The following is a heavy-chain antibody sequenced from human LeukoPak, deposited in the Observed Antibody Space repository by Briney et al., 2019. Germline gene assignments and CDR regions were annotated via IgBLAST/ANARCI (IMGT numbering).Heavy chain of an antibody. D-gene: IGHD3-22*01. CDR2: INPSGGST. V-gene: IGHV1-46*01. CDR1: GYTFTSYD. Sequence: ASVKVSCTASGYTFTSYDINWVRQAPGQGLEWMGIINPSGGSTTYAQKFQGRVTMTRDTSTATVYMELSSLRSEDTAVYYCARGYYSDSSGGPSEDWGQGTLVTVSS. J-gene: IGHJ4*02. CDR3: ARGYYSDSSGGPSED.